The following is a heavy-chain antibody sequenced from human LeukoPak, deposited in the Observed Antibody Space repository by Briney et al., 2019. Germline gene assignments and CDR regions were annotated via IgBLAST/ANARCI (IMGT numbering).Heavy chain of an antibody. V-gene: IGHV3-23*01. Sequence: GGSLRLSCAASGFTFSSYAMSWVRQAPGKGLEWVSAISGRDDSTYYADSVKGRFTISRDSSKNTLYLQMNSLRAEDTAVYYCARGITSGPRRYDVRNFDYWGQGTPVTVSS. D-gene: IGHD5-12*01. CDR1: GFTFSSYA. CDR2: ISGRDDST. CDR3: ARGITSGPRRYDVRNFDY. J-gene: IGHJ4*02.